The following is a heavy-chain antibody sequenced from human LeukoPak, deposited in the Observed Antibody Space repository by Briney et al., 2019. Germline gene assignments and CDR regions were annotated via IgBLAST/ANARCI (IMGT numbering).Heavy chain of an antibody. CDR3: ARIGVEKTYWFDP. D-gene: IGHD3-3*01. CDR1: GYTFTSYD. J-gene: IGHJ5*02. CDR2: MNPNSGNT. V-gene: IGHV1-8*01. Sequence: ASVKVSCKASGYTFTSYDINWVRQATGQGLEWMGWMNPNSGNTGYAQKFQGRVTMTRNTSISTAYMELSSLRSEDTAVHYCARIGVEKTYWFDPWGQGTLVTVSS.